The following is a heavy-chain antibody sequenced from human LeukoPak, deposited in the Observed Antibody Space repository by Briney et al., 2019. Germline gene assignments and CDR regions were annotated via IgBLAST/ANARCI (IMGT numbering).Heavy chain of an antibody. D-gene: IGHD3-22*01. CDR3: AREFYYDSSFSFDI. Sequence: TSETLSLTCTVSGGSISNHYWSWVRQPPGRRLEWIGYIYYSGSTKYNPSLKSRVTISVDTSKNQFSLKLSSVTAADTAVYYCAREFYYDSSFSFDIWGQGTMVTVSS. CDR2: IYYSGST. V-gene: IGHV4-59*11. J-gene: IGHJ3*02. CDR1: GGSISNHY.